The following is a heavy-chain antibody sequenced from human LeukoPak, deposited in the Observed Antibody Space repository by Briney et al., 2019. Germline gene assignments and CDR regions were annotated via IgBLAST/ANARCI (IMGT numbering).Heavy chain of an antibody. J-gene: IGHJ5*02. D-gene: IGHD3-3*01. V-gene: IGHV3-23*01. CDR3: AKTGGLVWSGYYTRFDP. CDR1: GFTFSSYA. CDR2: ISGSGGST. Sequence: GGSLRLSCAVSGFTFSSYAMSWVRQAPGKGLEWVSAISGSGGSTYYADSVKGRFTISRDNSKNTLYLQMNSLRAEDTAVYYCAKTGGLVWSGYYTRFDPWGQGTLVTVSS.